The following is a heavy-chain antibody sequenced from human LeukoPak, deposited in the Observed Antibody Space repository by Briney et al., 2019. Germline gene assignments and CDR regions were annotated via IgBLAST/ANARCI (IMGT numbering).Heavy chain of an antibody. CDR1: GFTFSSYSM. J-gene: IGHJ4*02. V-gene: IGHV4-4*02. D-gene: IGHD3-10*01. Sequence: GSLRLSCAASGFTFSSYSMNWVRQPPGKGLEWIGEIYHSGSTNYNPSLKSRVTISVDKSKNQFSLKLSSVTAADTAVYYCARLGSGSYYKSSNHFDYWGQGTLVTVSS. CDR3: ARLGSGSYYKSSNHFDY. CDR2: IYHSGST.